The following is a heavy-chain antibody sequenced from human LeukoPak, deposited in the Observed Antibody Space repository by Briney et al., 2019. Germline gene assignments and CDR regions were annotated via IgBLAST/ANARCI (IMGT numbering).Heavy chain of an antibody. J-gene: IGHJ4*02. CDR2: ISGSGGST. V-gene: IGHV3-23*01. D-gene: IGHD6-13*01. CDR3: AKGITAADTGLDY. Sequence: GSLLLSCAASGFTFSSYAMSWVRRAPGKGLEWVSAISGSGGSTYYSDSVKGRFTISRDNSKNTLYLQMNSLRAEDTAVYYCAKGITAADTGLDYWGQGTLVTVSS. CDR1: GFTFSSYA.